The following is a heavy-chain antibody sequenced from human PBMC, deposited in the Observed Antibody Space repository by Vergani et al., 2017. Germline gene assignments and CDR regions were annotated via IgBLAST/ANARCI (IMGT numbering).Heavy chain of an antibody. CDR3: AKDQYSSSLLAAYYGMDV. J-gene: IGHJ6*02. CDR2: ISYDGSNK. Sequence: QVQLVESGGGVVQPGRSLRLSCAASGFTFSSYGMHWVRQAPGKGLEWVAVISYDGSNKYYADSVKGRFTISRDNSKNTLYLQMNSLRAEDTAVYYCAKDQYSSSLLAAYYGMDVWGQGTMVTVSS. CDR1: GFTFSSYG. V-gene: IGHV3-30*18. D-gene: IGHD6-13*01.